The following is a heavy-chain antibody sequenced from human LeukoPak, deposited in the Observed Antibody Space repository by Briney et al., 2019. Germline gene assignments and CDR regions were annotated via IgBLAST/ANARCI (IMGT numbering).Heavy chain of an antibody. CDR2: IYYSGST. V-gene: IGHV4-59*01. Sequence: NPSETLSLTCSVSGGSISSYYWSWIRQPPGKGLEWIGYIYYSGSTNYNPSLKSRVTISVDTSKNQFSLKLSSVTAADTAVYYCASMPPRTDYPLGHNWFDPWGQGTLVTVSS. CDR3: ASMPPRTDYPLGHNWFDP. CDR1: GGSISSYY. D-gene: IGHD4-11*01. J-gene: IGHJ5*02.